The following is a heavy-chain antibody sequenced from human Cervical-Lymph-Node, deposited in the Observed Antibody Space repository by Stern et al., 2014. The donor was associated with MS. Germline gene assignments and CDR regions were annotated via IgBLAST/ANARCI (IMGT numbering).Heavy chain of an antibody. Sequence: VQLVQSGAEVKKPGASVKVSCKASGYTFTSYDINWVRQASGQGLEWMGWMNPTKGTAGYAQKSQGRVTMTRNTSISTAYMELSSLRSEDTAVYFCARGRVDLIRALGIWGQGTMVTVSS. J-gene: IGHJ3*02. CDR3: ARGRVDLIRALGI. CDR1: GYTFTSYD. D-gene: IGHD3-16*01. V-gene: IGHV1-8*01. CDR2: MNPTKGTA.